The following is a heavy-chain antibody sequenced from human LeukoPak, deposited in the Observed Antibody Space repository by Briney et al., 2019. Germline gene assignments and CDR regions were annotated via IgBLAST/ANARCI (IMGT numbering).Heavy chain of an antibody. Sequence: SSETLSLTCTVSGYSLSSGYYWGWIRQPPGKGLEWIGNIYHSGRTFYNPSLKSRVTISVDTSKNQFSLKLTSVSAADTAVDYCASLYLPATQFDYGGQGTLVTVSS. CDR2: IYHSGRT. D-gene: IGHD5-24*01. V-gene: IGHV4-38-2*02. J-gene: IGHJ4*02. CDR1: GYSLSSGYY. CDR3: ASLYLPATQFDY.